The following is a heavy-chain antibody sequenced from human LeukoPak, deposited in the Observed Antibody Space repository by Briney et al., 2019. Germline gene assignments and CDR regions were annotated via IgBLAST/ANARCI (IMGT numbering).Heavy chain of an antibody. CDR3: ARVYRIGYCSSTSCYNLGY. CDR2: INPNSGGT. Sequence: ASVKVSCKASGYTFTGYYMHWVRQAPGQGLEWMGWINPNSGGTNYAQKFQGRVTMTRDTSISTAYMELSRLRSDDTAVYYCARVYRIGYCSSTSCYNLGYWGQGTLVTVSS. CDR1: GYTFTGYY. J-gene: IGHJ4*02. V-gene: IGHV1-2*02. D-gene: IGHD2-2*02.